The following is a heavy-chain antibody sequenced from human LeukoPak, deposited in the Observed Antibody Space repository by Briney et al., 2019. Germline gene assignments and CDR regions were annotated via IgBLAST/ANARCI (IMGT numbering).Heavy chain of an antibody. CDR1: GFTFSTYD. Sequence: GGSLRLSCAASGFTFSTYDMSWVRQALGKGLEWVSVISDSGGSTYYADSVKGRFTISRDNSKNTLYLQMNSLRGEDTAVYYCSKHKAGLGATSTDDAFDIWGQGAMVTVSS. D-gene: IGHD1-26*01. CDR3: SKHKAGLGATSTDDAFDI. CDR2: ISDSGGST. J-gene: IGHJ3*02. V-gene: IGHV3-23*01.